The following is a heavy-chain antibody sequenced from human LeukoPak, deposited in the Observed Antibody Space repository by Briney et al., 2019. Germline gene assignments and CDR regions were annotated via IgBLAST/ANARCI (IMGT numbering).Heavy chain of an antibody. CDR1: GGSFSDYW. CDR2: VNHSGRT. CDR3: ARGGWNKFDY. V-gene: IGHV4-34*01. Sequence: SETLSLTCAVYGGSFSDYWWTWIRQSPGKGLEWIGEVNHSGRTNYNPSLKSRVTISVDTSKNQFSLKLSSVTAADTAVYYCARGGWNKFDYWGQGTLVTVSS. D-gene: IGHD1-1*01. J-gene: IGHJ4*02.